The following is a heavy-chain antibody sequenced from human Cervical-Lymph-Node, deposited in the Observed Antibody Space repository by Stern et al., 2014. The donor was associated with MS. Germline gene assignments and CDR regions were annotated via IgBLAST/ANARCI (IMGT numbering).Heavy chain of an antibody. CDR2: INPSGCST. J-gene: IGHJ6*02. V-gene: IGHV1-46*01. Sequence: VQLVESGAEVKKPGDSVKVSCKESGYIFTSYYVHWVRQAPGQGLEWMGIINPSGCSTTYAQKFQGRVTMTRDRSTSTVNMELSSLRSEDTAMYYCARDLGTPHGMDVWGQGTTVIVSS. CDR3: ARDLGTPHGMDV. CDR1: GYIFTSYY. D-gene: IGHD6-13*01.